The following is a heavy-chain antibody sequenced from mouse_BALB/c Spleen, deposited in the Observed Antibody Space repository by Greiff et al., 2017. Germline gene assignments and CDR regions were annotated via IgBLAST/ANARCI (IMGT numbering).Heavy chain of an antibody. Sequence: QVQLKESGPGLVAPSQSLSITCTVSGFSLTGYGVNWVRQPPGKGLEWLGMIWGDGSTDYNSALKSRLSISKDNSKSQVFLKMNSLQTDDTARYYCAILDSSGYGAMDYWGQGTSVTVSS. D-gene: IGHD3-2*01. CDR2: IWGDGST. J-gene: IGHJ4*01. CDR3: AILDSSGYGAMDY. V-gene: IGHV2-6-7*01. CDR1: GFSLTGYG.